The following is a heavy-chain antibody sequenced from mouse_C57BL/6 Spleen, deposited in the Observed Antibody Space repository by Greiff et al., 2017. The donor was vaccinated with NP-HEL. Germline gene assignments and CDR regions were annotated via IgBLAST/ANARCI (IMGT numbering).Heavy chain of an antibody. CDR2: IRLKSDNYAT. V-gene: IGHV6-3*01. D-gene: IGHD2-1*01. CDR3: TAPLPMDY. Sequence: EVKLMESGGGLVQPGGSMKLSCVASGFTFSNYWMNWVRQSPEKGLEWVAQIRLKSDNYATHYAESVKGRFTISRDDSKSSVYLQMNNLRAEDTGIYYCTAPLPMDYWGQGTSVTVSS. CDR1: GFTFSNYW. J-gene: IGHJ4*01.